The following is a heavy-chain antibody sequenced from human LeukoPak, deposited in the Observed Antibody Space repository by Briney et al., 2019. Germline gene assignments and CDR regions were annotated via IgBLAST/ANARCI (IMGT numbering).Heavy chain of an antibody. CDR3: ARGRGAARTHHFDY. CDR1: GGSFSGYY. J-gene: IGHJ4*02. CDR2: INHSGST. V-gene: IGHV4-34*01. D-gene: IGHD6-6*01. Sequence: SETLSLTCAVYGGSFSGYYWSWIRQPPGKGLEWIGEINHSGSTNYNPSLKSRVTISVDTSKNQFSLKLSSVTAADMAVYYCARGRGAARTHHFDYWGQGTLVTVSS.